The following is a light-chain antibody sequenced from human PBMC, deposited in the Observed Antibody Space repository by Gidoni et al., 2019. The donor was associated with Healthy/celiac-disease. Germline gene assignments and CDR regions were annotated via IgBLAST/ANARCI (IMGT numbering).Light chain of an antibody. CDR3: QQYYSTPRT. CDR2: WAS. V-gene: IGKV4-1*01. CDR1: QSVLYSSNNKNY. Sequence: DIVMTQSPDSLAVSLGERATINCKSSQSVLYSSNNKNYLAWYQQKPGQPPKLLIYWASTRESGVPDRFSGSGSGTDFTITISSLQAEDVAVYYCQQYYSTPRTVGQGTKVEIK. J-gene: IGKJ1*01.